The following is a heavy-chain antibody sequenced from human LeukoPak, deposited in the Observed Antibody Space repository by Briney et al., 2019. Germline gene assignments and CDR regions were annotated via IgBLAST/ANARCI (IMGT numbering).Heavy chain of an antibody. J-gene: IGHJ4*02. CDR3: ARAITWVAVAGPGDN. CDR2: ISSNGGST. D-gene: IGHD6-19*01. Sequence: PGGSLRLSCAASGFTFSSFSMHWVRQAPGKGLESVSAISSNGGSTYYANSVKGRFTISRDNSKNTLYLQMNSLRAEDTAVYYCARAITWVAVAGPGDNWGQGTLVTVSS. CDR1: GFTFSSFS. V-gene: IGHV3-64*01.